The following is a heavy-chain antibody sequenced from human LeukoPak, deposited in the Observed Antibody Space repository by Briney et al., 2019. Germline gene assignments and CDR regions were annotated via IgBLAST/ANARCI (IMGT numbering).Heavy chain of an antibody. CDR2: IYYSGST. CDR1: GGSFSGYY. V-gene: IGHV4-59*01. J-gene: IGHJ4*02. CDR3: ARVASSGWYSSAVLGYFDY. Sequence: SETLSLTCAVYGGSFSGYYWSWIRQPPGKGLEWIGYIYYSGSTNYNPSLKSRVTISVDTSKNQFSLKLSSVTAADTAVYYCARVASSGWYSSAVLGYFDYWGQGTLVTVSS. D-gene: IGHD6-19*01.